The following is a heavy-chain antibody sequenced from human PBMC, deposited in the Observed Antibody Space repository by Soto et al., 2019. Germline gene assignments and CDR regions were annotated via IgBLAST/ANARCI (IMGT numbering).Heavy chain of an antibody. CDR2: ISASGGTT. V-gene: IGHV3-23*01. J-gene: IGHJ4*02. D-gene: IGHD6-19*01. Sequence: EVQLLESGGGLVQPGGSPRLSCAASGFTFSSYAMSWVRQAPGTGLEWVSGISASGGTTYYADSVKGRFTISRDNSKNTVYLQMNSLRGEDTAIYSCAKFPPSGWDDYWGQGTLVTVSS. CDR3: AKFPPSGWDDY. CDR1: GFTFSSYA.